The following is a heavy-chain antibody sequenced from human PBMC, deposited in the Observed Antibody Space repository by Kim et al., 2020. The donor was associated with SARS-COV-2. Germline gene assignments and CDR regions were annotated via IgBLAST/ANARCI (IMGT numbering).Heavy chain of an antibody. CDR2: IYSGGST. CDR3: ARVKMVYASNYYYGMDV. J-gene: IGHJ6*02. Sequence: GGSLRLSCAASGFTVSSNYMSWVRQAPGKGLEWVSVIYSGGSTYYADSVKGRFTISRHNSKNTLYLQMNSLRAEDTAVYYCARVKMVYASNYYYGMDVWGRGTTVTVSS. D-gene: IGHD2-8*01. CDR1: GFTVSSNY. V-gene: IGHV3-53*04.